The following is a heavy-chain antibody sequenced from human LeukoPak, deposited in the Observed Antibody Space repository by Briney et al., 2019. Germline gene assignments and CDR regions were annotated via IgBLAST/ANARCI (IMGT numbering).Heavy chain of an antibody. CDR3: ARDWKAIMGVYYYYYMDV. Sequence: GGSLRLSCAASGFTFSSYAMSWVRQAPGKGLEWVSAISGSGGSTYYADSVKGRFTISRDNSKNTLYLQMNSLRAEDTAVYYCARDWKAIMGVYYYYYMDVWGKGTTVTVSS. D-gene: IGHD3-16*01. J-gene: IGHJ6*03. V-gene: IGHV3-23*01. CDR2: ISGSGGST. CDR1: GFTFSSYA.